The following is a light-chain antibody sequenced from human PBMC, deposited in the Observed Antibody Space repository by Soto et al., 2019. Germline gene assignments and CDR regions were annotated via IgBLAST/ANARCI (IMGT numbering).Light chain of an antibody. V-gene: IGLV2-14*01. CDR2: DVS. J-gene: IGLJ1*01. CDR1: SSDVGAYNY. Sequence: QSALTQPASVSGSPGQSIAISCTGTSSDVGAYNYDSWYQQYPGEAPKVIIYDVSHRPAGVSNRFSGSKSGNTASLTNSGLQTQDEADYYCSSYTSATTYVFGTGTKLTVL. CDR3: SSYTSATTYV.